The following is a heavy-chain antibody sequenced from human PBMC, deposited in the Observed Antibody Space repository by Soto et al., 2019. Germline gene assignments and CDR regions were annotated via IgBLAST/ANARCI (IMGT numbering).Heavy chain of an antibody. D-gene: IGHD6-19*01. Sequence: QLQLQESGPGLVKPSETLSLTCSVSGGSISSSTYYWGWIRQPPGKGLEWIGSIYYIGSTYYNPFLRSRVTISVDTSKNQFSLKLSSVTAADTAVYYCAGGLSSGWYYFDYWGQGSLVPVSS. CDR3: AGGLSSGWYYFDY. V-gene: IGHV4-39*01. J-gene: IGHJ4*01. CDR1: GGSISSSTYY. CDR2: IYYIGST.